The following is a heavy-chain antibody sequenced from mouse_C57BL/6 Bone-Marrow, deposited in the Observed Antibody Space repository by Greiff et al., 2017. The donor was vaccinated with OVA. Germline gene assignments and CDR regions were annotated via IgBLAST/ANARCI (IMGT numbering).Heavy chain of an antibody. D-gene: IGHD1-1*01. V-gene: IGHV1-64*01. Sequence: QVQLQQSGAELVKPGASVKLSCKASGYTFTSYWMHWVKQRPGQGLEWIGMIHPNSGSTNYNEKFKSKATLTVDKSSSTAYMQLSSLTSEDSAVYYCARLIPYYYGSSSFDYWGQGTTLTVSS. CDR2: IHPNSGST. CDR1: GYTFTSYW. J-gene: IGHJ2*01. CDR3: ARLIPYYYGSSSFDY.